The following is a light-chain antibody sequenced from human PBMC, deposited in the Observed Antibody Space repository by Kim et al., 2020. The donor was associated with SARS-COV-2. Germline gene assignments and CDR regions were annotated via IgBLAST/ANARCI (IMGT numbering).Light chain of an antibody. CDR1: QTISTW. J-gene: IGKJ2*01. CDR3: HQYDSHSYS. V-gene: IGKV1-5*03. Sequence: DIQMTQSPSTLSASVGDRVTITCRASQTISTWLAWYQHKPGKAPKLLIYKASSLESGVPLRFSGSGSGTEFSLTISSLQPDDFATYYCHQYDSHSYSFGQGTKLEI. CDR2: KAS.